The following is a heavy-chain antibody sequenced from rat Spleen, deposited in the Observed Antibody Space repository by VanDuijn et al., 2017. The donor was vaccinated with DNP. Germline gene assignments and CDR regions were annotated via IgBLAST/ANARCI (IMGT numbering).Heavy chain of an antibody. CDR3: ARGSSSIYWYFDF. CDR1: GFTFSDYA. CDR2: ISYDGIRT. Sequence: EVQLVESGGGLVLPGRSLKLSCAASGFTFSDYAMAWVRQAPKKGLEWVATISYDGIRTYYRDSVKGRFTISRDDAKSTLYLQMDSLRSEDTATYYCARGSSSIYWYFDFWGPGTMVTVSS. J-gene: IGHJ1*01. V-gene: IGHV5-17*01. D-gene: IGHD1-2*01.